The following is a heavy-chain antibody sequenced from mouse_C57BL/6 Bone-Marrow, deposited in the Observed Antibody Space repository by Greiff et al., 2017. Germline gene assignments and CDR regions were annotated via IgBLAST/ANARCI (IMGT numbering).Heavy chain of an antibody. V-gene: IGHV1-59*01. Sequence: QVQLQQPGAELVRPGTSVKLSCKASGYTFTSYWMHWVKQRPGQGLEWIGVIDPSDSYTNYNQKFTGKATLTVDTSSSTAYMQLSSLTSEDSAVYYCARAPAYWGQGTLVTVSA. CDR3: ARAPAY. CDR1: GYTFTSYW. J-gene: IGHJ3*01. CDR2: IDPSDSYT.